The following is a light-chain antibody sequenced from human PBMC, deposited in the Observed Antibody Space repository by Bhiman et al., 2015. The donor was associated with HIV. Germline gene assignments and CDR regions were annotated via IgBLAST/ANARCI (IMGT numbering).Light chain of an antibody. Sequence: QTVVTQEPSFSVSPGGTVTLTCGLNSGSVSTSDYPTWYRQTPGQAPRPLIYNTDIRSSGVPDRFSGSIVGNRAALTIAGAQTDDESDYYCVLYVGSAYVFGTGTKVTVL. CDR2: NTD. CDR1: SGSVSTSDY. J-gene: IGLJ1*01. V-gene: IGLV8-61*01. CDR3: VLYVGSAYV.